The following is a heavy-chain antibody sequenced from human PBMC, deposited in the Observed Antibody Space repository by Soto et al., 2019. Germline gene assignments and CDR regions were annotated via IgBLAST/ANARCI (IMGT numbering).Heavy chain of an antibody. V-gene: IGHV1-2*02. CDR2: INPNSGGT. Sequence: ASVKVSCKASGYTFTGYYMHWVRQAPGQGLEWMGWINPNSGGTNYARKFQGRVTMTRDTSISTAYMELSRLRSDDTAVYYCARGPPIYYYYGMDVWGQGTTVTVSS. CDR3: ARGPPIYYYYGMDV. CDR1: GYTFTGYY. J-gene: IGHJ6*02.